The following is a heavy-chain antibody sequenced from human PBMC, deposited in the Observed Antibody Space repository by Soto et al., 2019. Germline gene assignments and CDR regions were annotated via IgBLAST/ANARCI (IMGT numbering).Heavy chain of an antibody. CDR1: GYSFTSYW. CDR3: ARQDLERVTMRRYYYYMDV. J-gene: IGHJ6*03. Sequence: GESLKISCKGSGYSFTSYWISWVRQMPGKGLEWMGRIDPSDSYTNYSPSFQGHVTISADKSISTAYLQWSSLKASDTAMYYCARQDLERVTMRRYYYYMDVWGKGTTVTVSS. CDR2: IDPSDSYT. V-gene: IGHV5-10-1*01. D-gene: IGHD3-3*01.